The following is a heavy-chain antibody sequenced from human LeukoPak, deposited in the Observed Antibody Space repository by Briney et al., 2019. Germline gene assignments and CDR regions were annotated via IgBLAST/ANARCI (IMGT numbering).Heavy chain of an antibody. Sequence: GASVKVSCKASGGTFSSYAISWVRQAPGQGLEWMGGIIPIFSTANYAQKFQGRVTITADESTSTAYMELSSLRSEDTAVYYCARDFPYYDSSGYYHPHYWGQGTLVTVSS. V-gene: IGHV1-69*13. CDR2: IIPIFSTA. CDR3: ARDFPYYDSSGYYHPHY. CDR1: GGTFSSYA. D-gene: IGHD3-22*01. J-gene: IGHJ4*02.